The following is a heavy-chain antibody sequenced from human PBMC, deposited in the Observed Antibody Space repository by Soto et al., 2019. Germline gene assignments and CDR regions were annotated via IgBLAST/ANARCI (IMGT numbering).Heavy chain of an antibody. J-gene: IGHJ4*02. CDR2: MNPSSGKT. V-gene: IGHV1-8*01. Sequence: QVQLVQSGAEVKTPGASVKVSCKASGYTFTDYDINWVRQAPGQGLEWVGRMNPSSGKTDYAQNFQARVILTRDTSISTAYLELSNPGYEDTAVFYCSTWGRDGWYTGFFWGQGTLVTVAS. CDR3: STWGRDGWYTGFF. D-gene: IGHD6-19*01. CDR1: GYTFTDYD.